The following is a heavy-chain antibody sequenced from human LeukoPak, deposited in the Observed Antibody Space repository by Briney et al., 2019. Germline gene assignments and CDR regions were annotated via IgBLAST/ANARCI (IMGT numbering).Heavy chain of an antibody. V-gene: IGHV3-30*18. CDR2: ISYDGSNK. D-gene: IGHD3-10*01. Sequence: GGSLRLSCAASGFTFSSYGMHWVRQAPGKGLEWVAVISYDGSNKYYADSVKGRFTISRDNSKNTLYLQMNSLRAEDTAVYYCAKDTSMVRGVIPFGYWGQGTLVTVSS. J-gene: IGHJ4*02. CDR3: AKDTSMVRGVIPFGY. CDR1: GFTFSSYG.